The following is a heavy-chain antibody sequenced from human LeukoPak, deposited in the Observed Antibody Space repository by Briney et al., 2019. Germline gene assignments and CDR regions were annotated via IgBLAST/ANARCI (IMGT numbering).Heavy chain of an antibody. D-gene: IGHD2-2*02. V-gene: IGHV4-59*01. J-gene: IGHJ3*02. Sequence: SETPSLTCTVSGGSISSYYWSWIRQPPGKGLEWIGYIYYSGSTNYNPSLKGRVTISVDTSKNQFSLKLSSVTAADTAVYYCASGGYCSSTSCYKYAFDIWGQGTMVTVSS. CDR3: ASGGYCSSTSCYKYAFDI. CDR2: IYYSGST. CDR1: GGSISSYY.